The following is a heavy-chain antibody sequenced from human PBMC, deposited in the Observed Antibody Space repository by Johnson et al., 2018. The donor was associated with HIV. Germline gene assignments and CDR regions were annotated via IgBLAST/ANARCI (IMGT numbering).Heavy chain of an antibody. CDR1: GFTFSSYA. V-gene: IGHV3-30-3*01. CDR2: ISYDGSNK. J-gene: IGHJ3*01. Sequence: VQLVESGGGVVQPGRSLRLSCAASGFTFSSYAMHWVRQAPGKGLEWVAVISYDGSNKYYADSVKGRFTISRDNSKNTLYLQMNSLRAEDTAVYYCAKDQGSRSGTNGGCDVWGQGTMGTVAS. CDR3: AKDQGSRSGTNGGCDV. D-gene: IGHD2-8*01.